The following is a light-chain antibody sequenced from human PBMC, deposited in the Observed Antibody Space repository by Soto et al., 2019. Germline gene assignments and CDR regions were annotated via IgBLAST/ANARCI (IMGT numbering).Light chain of an antibody. Sequence: EIVMTQSPATLSVSPGERASLSCRASQSVGSNLAWYQQTAGQAPRRLIYGASTRSTGIPARFSGSGSGTEFNLTISSLQSEYLAVYYCQQYTNWPYTFGQGTKLEIK. CDR3: QQYTNWPYT. CDR1: QSVGSN. V-gene: IGKV3-15*01. CDR2: GAS. J-gene: IGKJ2*01.